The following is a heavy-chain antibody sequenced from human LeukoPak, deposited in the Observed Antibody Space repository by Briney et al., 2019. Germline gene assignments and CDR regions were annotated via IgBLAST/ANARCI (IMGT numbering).Heavy chain of an antibody. Sequence: SETLSLTCTVSGDSISPYYWSWIRQPPGKGLEWIGYIYYSGNTNYNPSLKSRVTISVDTSKNQFSLKLSSVTAADTAVYYCARRREAYCGGDCLYYFDYWGQGTLVTVSS. CDR1: GDSISPYY. CDR2: IYYSGNT. V-gene: IGHV4-59*08. D-gene: IGHD2-21*02. J-gene: IGHJ4*02. CDR3: ARRREAYCGGDCLYYFDY.